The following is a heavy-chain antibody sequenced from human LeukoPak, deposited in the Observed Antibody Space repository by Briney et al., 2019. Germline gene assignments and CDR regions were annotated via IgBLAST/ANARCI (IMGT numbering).Heavy chain of an antibody. CDR1: GFTFDDYG. D-gene: IGHD3-10*02. CDR2: INWNGGST. V-gene: IGHV3-20*04. Sequence: GGSLRLSCAASGFTFDDYGMSWVRQAPGKGLEWVSGINWNGGSTGYADSVKGRFTISRDNAKNSLYLQMNSLRAEDTALYYCARAYVPQYTTNHFDYWGQGTLVTVSS. J-gene: IGHJ4*02. CDR3: ARAYVPQYTTNHFDY.